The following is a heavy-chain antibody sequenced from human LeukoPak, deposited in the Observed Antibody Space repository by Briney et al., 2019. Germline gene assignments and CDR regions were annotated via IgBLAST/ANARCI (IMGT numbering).Heavy chain of an antibody. CDR3: VRDRGSGWYYMDL. CDR2: INSNGGTA. V-gene: IGHV3-23*01. Sequence: GFLRLSCAASGFKFCLYAMSWVRQASGKGVEWVSVINSNGGTAHYAGSVRGRFTISRDNSKNIVSLQMNSLRADDTAIYFCVRDRGSGWYYMDLWGQGTLVTVSS. CDR1: GFKFCLYA. D-gene: IGHD6-19*01. J-gene: IGHJ4*02.